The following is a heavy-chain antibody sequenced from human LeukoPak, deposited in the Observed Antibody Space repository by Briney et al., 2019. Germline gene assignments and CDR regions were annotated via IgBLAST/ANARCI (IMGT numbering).Heavy chain of an antibody. J-gene: IGHJ4*02. D-gene: IGHD5-24*01. Sequence: SVKVSCKASGGTFSSYAISWVRQAPGQGLEWMGGIIPIFGTANYAQKFQGRVTITTDESTSTAYMELSSLRSEDTAVYYCARERWLQPWGYFDYWGQGTLVTVSS. CDR1: GGTFSSYA. V-gene: IGHV1-69*05. CDR3: ARERWLQPWGYFDY. CDR2: IIPIFGTA.